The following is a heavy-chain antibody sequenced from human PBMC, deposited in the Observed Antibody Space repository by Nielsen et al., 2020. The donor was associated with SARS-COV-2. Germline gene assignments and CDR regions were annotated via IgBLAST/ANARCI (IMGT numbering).Heavy chain of an antibody. Sequence: GESLKISCAASGFTFSSYGMHWVRQAPDKGLEWVAVISYDGSNKYYADSVKGRFTISRDNSKNTLYLQMNSLRAEDTAVYYCAKEARYSYGPFDYWGQGTLVTVSS. V-gene: IGHV3-30*18. CDR3: AKEARYSYGPFDY. D-gene: IGHD5-18*01. CDR2: ISYDGSNK. CDR1: GFTFSSYG. J-gene: IGHJ4*02.